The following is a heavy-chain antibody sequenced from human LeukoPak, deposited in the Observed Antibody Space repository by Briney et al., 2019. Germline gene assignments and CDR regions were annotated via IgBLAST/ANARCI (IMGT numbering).Heavy chain of an antibody. V-gene: IGHV3-74*01. CDR1: GFTFSNYW. CDR2: INDDGSAT. J-gene: IGHJ4*02. CDR3: AREILAPGKTHDY. Sequence: GGSLRLSCAPSGFTFSNYWMHWARHVRGRGLIWLTRINDDGSATFYADCVKGRFTMSRENAKKTLFLQINSLRAKDKAVYYCAREILAPGKTHDYWGQGILVTVSS.